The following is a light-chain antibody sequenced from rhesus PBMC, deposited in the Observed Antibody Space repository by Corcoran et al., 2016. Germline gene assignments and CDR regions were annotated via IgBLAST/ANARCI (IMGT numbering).Light chain of an antibody. CDR1: QSISRW. CDR3: QQYSGSPPT. J-gene: IGKJ1*01. V-gene: IGKV1-22*01. CDR2: KSS. Sequence: DIQMTQSPSSLSASVGDTVTITCRASQSISRWLAWYPQKPGKAPKIMIYKSSTLESGVPSRFRGSGSGTDFTLTISSLQSEDFATYNCQQYSGSPPTFGQGTKVEIK.